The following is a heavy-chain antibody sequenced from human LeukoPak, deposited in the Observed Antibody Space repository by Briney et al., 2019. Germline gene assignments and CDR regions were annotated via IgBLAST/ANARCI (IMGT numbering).Heavy chain of an antibody. J-gene: IGHJ4*02. CDR3: ARQYQLLGDVC. V-gene: IGHV4-39*01. Sequence: SETLSLTCTVSGGSIRSSYYYWGWIRQPPGKGLEWIGSIYDSGSTYYNPSLKSRVTISVDTSKNQFSLKLNSVTAADTAVYYCARQYQLLGDVCWGQGTLVTVSS. D-gene: IGHD2-2*01. CDR1: GGSIRSSYYY. CDR2: IYDSGST.